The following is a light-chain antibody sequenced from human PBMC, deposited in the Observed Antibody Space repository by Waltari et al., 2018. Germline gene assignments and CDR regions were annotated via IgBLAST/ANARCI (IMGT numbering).Light chain of an antibody. Sequence: IVMTQSPDSLAVSLGERDTLNCKSSQSLLYSSNNKNSLAWYQQKPGKPPKLLIYWASTRESGVPERFSGSGSGTEFTLTISSLQAEDVAVYYCQQYYITPPVTFGPGTKVDIK. J-gene: IGKJ3*01. CDR1: QSLLYSSNNKNS. CDR2: WAS. CDR3: QQYYITPPVT. V-gene: IGKV4-1*01.